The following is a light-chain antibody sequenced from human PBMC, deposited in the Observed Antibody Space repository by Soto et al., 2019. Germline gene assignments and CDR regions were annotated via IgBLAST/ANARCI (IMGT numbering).Light chain of an antibody. J-gene: IGLJ1*01. V-gene: IGLV1-51*01. CDR3: GTWDSSLSAYV. Sequence: QSVLTQPPSVSAAPGQKVTISCSGSSSKIRNNYVSWYQQLPGTAPKLLIYDNNKRPSGIPDRFSGSKSGTSATLGITGLQTGDEADYYCGTWDSSLSAYVFGTGTKVTVL. CDR1: SSKIRNNY. CDR2: DNN.